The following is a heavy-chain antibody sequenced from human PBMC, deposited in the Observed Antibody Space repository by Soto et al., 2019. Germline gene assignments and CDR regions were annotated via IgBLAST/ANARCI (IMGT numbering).Heavy chain of an antibody. CDR1: GYTFTSYD. D-gene: IGHD3-10*01. V-gene: IGHV1-8*01. Sequence: ASVKVSCKASGYTFTSYDINWVRQATGQGLEWMGWMNPNSGNTGYAQKFQGRVTMTRNTSISTAYMELSSLRSEDTAVYYCARGPRGTMVRDYWGQGTLVTVSS. J-gene: IGHJ4*02. CDR3: ARGPRGTMVRDY. CDR2: MNPNSGNT.